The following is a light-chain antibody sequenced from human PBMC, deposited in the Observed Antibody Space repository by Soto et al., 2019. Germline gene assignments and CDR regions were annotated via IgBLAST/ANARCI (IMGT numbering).Light chain of an antibody. CDR3: ETWDTYTRV. CDR2: LEASGSY. J-gene: IGLJ2*01. V-gene: IGLV4-60*03. CDR1: SGHSSDT. Sequence: QSVLTQSSSASASLGSSVKLTCTLSSGHSSDTIAWHQQQPGKAPRYLMKLEASGSYSKGIGVPDRFSGSRSGADRYLTISNLQSEDEADYYCETWDTYTRVFGGGTKVTVL.